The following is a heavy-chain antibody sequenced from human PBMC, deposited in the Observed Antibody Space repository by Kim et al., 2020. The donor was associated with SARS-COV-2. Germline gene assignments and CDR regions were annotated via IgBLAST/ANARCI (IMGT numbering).Heavy chain of an antibody. CDR3: AKDKAGGSGGSAYN. D-gene: IGHD2-15*01. CDR1: GFTFDDYA. V-gene: IGHV3-9*01. Sequence: GGSLRLSCAASGFTFDDYAMHWVRQAPGKGLEWVSGISGNSGSIGYADSVKGRFTISRDNAKNSLYLQMNSLRAEDTALYYCAKDKAGGSGGSAYNWG. J-gene: IGHJ1*01. CDR2: ISGNSGSI.